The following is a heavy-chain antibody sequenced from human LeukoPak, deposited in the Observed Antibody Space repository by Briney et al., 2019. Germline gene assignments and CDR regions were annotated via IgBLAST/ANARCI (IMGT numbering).Heavy chain of an antibody. CDR1: GGSISSGGYY. V-gene: IGHV4-31*03. Sequence: SETLSLTCTVSGGSISSGGYYWSWIRQHPGKGLEWIGYVYYSGSTYYNPSLKSRVTISVDTSKNQFSLKLSSVTAADTAVYYCVSGSSGWLYFQHWGQGTLSPSPQ. J-gene: IGHJ1*01. CDR3: VSGSSGWLYFQH. D-gene: IGHD6-19*01. CDR2: VYYSGST.